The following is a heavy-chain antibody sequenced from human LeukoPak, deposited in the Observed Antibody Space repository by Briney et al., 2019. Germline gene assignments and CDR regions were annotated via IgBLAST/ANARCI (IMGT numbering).Heavy chain of an antibody. V-gene: IGHV1-69*01. Sequence: SVKVSCKASGGTFSSYAISWVRQAPGQGLEWMGGIIPIFGTANYAQKFQGRVTITADESTSTAYMELSSLRSEDTAVYYCAREWGRREGRIVVVPAAPFDPWGQGTLSPSPQ. CDR2: IIPIFGTA. CDR3: AREWGRREGRIVVVPAAPFDP. CDR1: GGTFSSYA. J-gene: IGHJ5*02. D-gene: IGHD2-2*01.